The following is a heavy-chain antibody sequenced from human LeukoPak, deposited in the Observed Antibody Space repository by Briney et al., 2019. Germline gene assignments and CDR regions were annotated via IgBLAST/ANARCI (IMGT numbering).Heavy chain of an antibody. CDR2: ISGSGGST. J-gene: IGHJ4*02. V-gene: IGHV3-23*01. CDR1: GFTFSSYA. CDR3: ARDRNFPRDQFDY. D-gene: IGHD4-11*01. Sequence: GGSLRLSCAASGFTFSSYAMSWVRQAPGKGLEWVSAISGSGGSTYYADSVKGRFTISRDNSKNTLYLQMKSLGAEDTAVYFCARDRNFPRDQFDYWGQGTLVTVSS.